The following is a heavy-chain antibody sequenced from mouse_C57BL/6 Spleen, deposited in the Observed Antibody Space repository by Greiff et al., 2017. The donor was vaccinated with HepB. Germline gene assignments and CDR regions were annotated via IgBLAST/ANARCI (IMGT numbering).Heavy chain of an antibody. CDR3: ARGYYGSRSYFDY. CDR1: GYAFSSYW. Sequence: VKLVESGAELVKPGASVKISCKASGYAFSSYWMNWVKQRPGKGLEWIGQIYPGDGDTNYNGKFKGKATLTADKSSSTAYMQLSSLTSEDSAVYFCARGYYGSRSYFDYWGQGTTLTVSS. CDR2: IYPGDGDT. D-gene: IGHD1-1*01. J-gene: IGHJ2*01. V-gene: IGHV1-80*01.